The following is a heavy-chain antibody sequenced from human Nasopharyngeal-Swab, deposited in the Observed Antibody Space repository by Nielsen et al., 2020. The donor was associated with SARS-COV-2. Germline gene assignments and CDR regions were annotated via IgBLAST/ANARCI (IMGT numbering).Heavy chain of an antibody. J-gene: IGHJ4*01. D-gene: IGHD6-19*01. CDR1: GASISSSNYY. CDR3: ARHSSGWSFDY. Sequence: SETLSLTCTVSGASISSSNYYWSWIRQPPGKGLEWIGTIYYSGNTYFNPSLKSRVTMSVDTSKHQFSLNLSSVTAADTALYYCARHSSGWSFDYWDHGTLVTVSS. CDR2: IYYSGNT. V-gene: IGHV4-39*01.